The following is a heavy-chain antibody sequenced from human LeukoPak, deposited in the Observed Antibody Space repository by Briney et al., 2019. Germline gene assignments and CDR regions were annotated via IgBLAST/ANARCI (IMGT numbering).Heavy chain of an antibody. V-gene: IGHV4-59*01. D-gene: IGHD3-10*01. J-gene: IGHJ4*02. CDR3: ARGEDLWFGDY. CDR2: IYSSGST. Sequence: PSETLSLTCNVSGGSIRGYSWSWIRQPPGKGLEWIGYIYSSGSTNYSPSLKSRVTRSVDTSKNQFSLKVDSVTAADTAVYYCARGEDLWFGDYWGQGTLVTVAS. CDR1: GGSIRGYS.